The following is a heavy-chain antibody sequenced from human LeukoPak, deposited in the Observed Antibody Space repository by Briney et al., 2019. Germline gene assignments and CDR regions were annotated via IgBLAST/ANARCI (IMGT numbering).Heavy chain of an antibody. D-gene: IGHD6-13*01. CDR2: VSWNSGNK. CDR1: GFTFDDYA. V-gene: IGHV3-9*01. Sequence: GGSLRLSCAASGFTFDDYAMHWVRQAPGKGLEWVSGVSWNSGNKGYADSVKGRFTISRDNAKNSLYLQMNSLRAEDTAVYYCATERDSSWTFDSWGQGTLVTVSS. J-gene: IGHJ4*02. CDR3: ATERDSSWTFDS.